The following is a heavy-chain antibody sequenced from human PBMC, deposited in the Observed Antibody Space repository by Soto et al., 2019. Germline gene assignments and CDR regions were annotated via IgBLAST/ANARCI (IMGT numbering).Heavy chain of an antibody. CDR2: ISSGGTTI. CDR1: GFTFSDYY. CDR3: ARSHLYYDSSGYPDY. Sequence: GGSLRLSCAASGFTFSDYYMSWIRQAPGKGLEWVSYISSGGTTIYYADSVKGRFTISRDNAKNSLYLQMNSLRAEDTAVYYCARSHLYYDSSGYPDYWGQGTLVTVSS. D-gene: IGHD3-22*01. J-gene: IGHJ4*02. V-gene: IGHV3-11*01.